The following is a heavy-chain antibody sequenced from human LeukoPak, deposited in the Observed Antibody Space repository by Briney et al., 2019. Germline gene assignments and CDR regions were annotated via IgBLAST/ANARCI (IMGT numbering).Heavy chain of an antibody. D-gene: IGHD3-22*01. J-gene: IGHJ5*02. Sequence: SETPSLTCTVSGGSILDSTYYWAWIRQPPGKGLEWIATIFYNGNTHYNPSLKSRVTMSVDTVKNQFSLNLNSVTAADTAVYYCARQSSGYYYGWFDPWGQGTMVTVSS. CDR2: IFYNGNT. V-gene: IGHV4-39*01. CDR1: GGSILDSTYY. CDR3: ARQSSGYYYGWFDP.